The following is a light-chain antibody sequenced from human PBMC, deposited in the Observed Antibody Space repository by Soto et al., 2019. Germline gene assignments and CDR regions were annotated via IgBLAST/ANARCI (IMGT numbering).Light chain of an antibody. CDR2: GAS. V-gene: IGKV3-20*01. J-gene: IGKJ4*01. Sequence: EVVLTQSPGTLSLSPGEGATLSCRASESVSSSYLAWYQQKAGQAPRLLIFGASSRASGIPDRFSGSGSGTEFTLTISRLEPEDSALYYCQQYGSSPLTFGRGTKVEIK. CDR1: ESVSSSY. CDR3: QQYGSSPLT.